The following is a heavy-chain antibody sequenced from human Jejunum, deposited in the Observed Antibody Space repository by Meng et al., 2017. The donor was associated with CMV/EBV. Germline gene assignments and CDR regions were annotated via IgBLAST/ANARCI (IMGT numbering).Heavy chain of an antibody. CDR1: GFSLSTSGVG. V-gene: IGHV2-5*02. D-gene: IGHD2-15*01. J-gene: IGHJ4*02. CDR3: AKSYCSRGTCYSFYY. Sequence: QITLKESGPTLVKPTQTLTLTCPFSGFSLSTSGVGVGWIRQPPGKALEWLSLIYGDGDKRYSPSLRSRLTITKDTSKNQVVLTMTNMDPVDTATYYCAKSYCSRGTCYSFYYWGQGTLVTVAS. CDR2: IYGDGDK.